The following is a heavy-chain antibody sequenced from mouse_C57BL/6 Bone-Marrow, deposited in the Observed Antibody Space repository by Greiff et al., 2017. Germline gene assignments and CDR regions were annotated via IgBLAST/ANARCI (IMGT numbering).Heavy chain of an antibody. Sequence: EVQVVESGAELVRPGASVKLSCTASGFNIKDAYMHWVKQRPEQGLEWIGWIDPENGDTEYASKFQGKATITADTSSNTAYLQLSSLTSEDTAVYYCTTGGYGTWFAYWGQGTLVTVSA. CDR3: TTGGYGTWFAY. J-gene: IGHJ3*01. D-gene: IGHD2-1*01. V-gene: IGHV14-4*01. CDR2: IDPENGDT. CDR1: GFNIKDAY.